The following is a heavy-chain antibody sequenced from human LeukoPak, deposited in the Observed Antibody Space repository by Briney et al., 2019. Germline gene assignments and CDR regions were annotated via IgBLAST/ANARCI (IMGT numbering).Heavy chain of an antibody. D-gene: IGHD3-16*01. CDR2: VYYSGSI. CDR1: GGSITVGNHH. CDR3: ARLNPGYVAAPHDS. V-gene: IGHV4-39*01. Sequence: SETLSLTCTVSGGSITVGNHHWGWIRQPPGKGLEWIGSVYYSGSIFSDTSHKSRVTISGDTSKNQFSLSLSSVTAADTAVYYCARLNPGYVAAPHDSWGQGMLVTVSS. J-gene: IGHJ5*01.